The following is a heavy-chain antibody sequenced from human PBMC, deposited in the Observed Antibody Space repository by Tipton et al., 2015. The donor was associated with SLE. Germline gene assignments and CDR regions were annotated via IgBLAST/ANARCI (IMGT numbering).Heavy chain of an antibody. J-gene: IGHJ6*02. Sequence: LRLSCAASGFTFSSYWMHWVRQAPGKGLEWIGEINHSGSTNYNPSLKSRVTISADTSENQFSLTLSSVTAADTAVYYCARLITGTTYYYSGMDVWGQGTTVTVSS. V-gene: IGHV4-34*01. CDR2: INHSGST. D-gene: IGHD1-7*01. CDR3: ARLITGTTYYYSGMDV. CDR1: GFTFSSYW.